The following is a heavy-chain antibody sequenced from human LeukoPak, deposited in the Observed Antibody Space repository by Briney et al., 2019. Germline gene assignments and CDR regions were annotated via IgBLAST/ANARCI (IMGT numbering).Heavy chain of an antibody. CDR3: AKDINTASYYGMDV. V-gene: IGHV3-30-3*01. J-gene: IGHJ6*02. CDR1: GFTFSSYA. Sequence: PGGSLRLSCVASGFTFSSYAMHWVRQAPGKGLEWVAVISYDGSNKYYADSVKGRFTISRDNSKNTLYLQMNSLRAEDTALYYCAKDINTASYYGMDVWGQGTTVTVSS. CDR2: ISYDGSNK. D-gene: IGHD5-18*01.